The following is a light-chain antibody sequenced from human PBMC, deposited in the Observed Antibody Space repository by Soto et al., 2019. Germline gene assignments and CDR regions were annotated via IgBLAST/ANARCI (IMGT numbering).Light chain of an antibody. CDR3: QEHYSGPPVA. CDR1: QGIDHS. Sequence: DIQMTQSPSSLSASVGDRVTITCRASQGIDHSLAWYQQKPGKVPNLLIYSASPLQSGLPSRFSGSGSGTDFTLIITGPQPEEVATYYWQEHYSGPPVAFGPGTKVDV. CDR2: SAS. J-gene: IGKJ3*01. V-gene: IGKV1-27*01.